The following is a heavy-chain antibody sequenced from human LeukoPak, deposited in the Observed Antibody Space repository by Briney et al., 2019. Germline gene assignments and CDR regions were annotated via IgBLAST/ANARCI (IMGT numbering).Heavy chain of an antibody. Sequence: GRSLRLSCAASGFTFSSYGMHWVRQAPGKGLEWVAVISYDGSNKYYADSVKGRFTISRDNSKNTLYPQMNSLRAEGTAVYYCAKVLYYYDSSGSGGAFDIWGQGTMVTVSS. D-gene: IGHD3-22*01. J-gene: IGHJ3*02. CDR3: AKVLYYYDSSGSGGAFDI. CDR2: ISYDGSNK. CDR1: GFTFSSYG. V-gene: IGHV3-30*18.